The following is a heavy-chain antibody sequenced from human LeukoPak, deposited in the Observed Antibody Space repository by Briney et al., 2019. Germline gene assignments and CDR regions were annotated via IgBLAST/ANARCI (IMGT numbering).Heavy chain of an antibody. J-gene: IGHJ4*02. CDR3: ARDFDWLLPDY. Sequence: GGSLRLSCAAPGFTFSSYRMSWAAQAPGKGLEWVANIKQDGSENYYVGSVKDQFTISRDHPKTSLYLQKNSLRAGVTAVYYGARDFDWLLPDYWGQGTLVTVSS. CDR2: IKQDGSEN. D-gene: IGHD3-9*01. V-gene: IGHV3-7*01. CDR1: GFTFSSYR.